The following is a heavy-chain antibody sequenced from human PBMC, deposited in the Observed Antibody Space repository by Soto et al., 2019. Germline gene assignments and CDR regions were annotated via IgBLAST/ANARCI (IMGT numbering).Heavy chain of an antibody. V-gene: IGHV3-74*01. CDR1: GFTFSSYW. Sequence: PGGSLRLSCAPSGFTFSSYWMYWVRQATGKGLVWVSRTNSDGSDTSYADSVKGRFTISRDNAKNTLYLQMNSLRAEDTAVYYCARDRGWSLFNYWGQGTLVTVCS. CDR3: ARDRGWSLFNY. D-gene: IGHD6-19*01. J-gene: IGHJ4*02. CDR2: TNSDGSDT.